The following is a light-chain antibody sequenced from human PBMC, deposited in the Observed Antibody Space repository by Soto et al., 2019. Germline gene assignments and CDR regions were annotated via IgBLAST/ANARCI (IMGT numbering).Light chain of an antibody. J-gene: IGLJ2*01. CDR2: DVS. CDR1: SSDVGAYNY. V-gene: IGLV2-14*01. CDR3: NSYTSGNTVV. Sequence: QSALTQPASVSGSPGQSITISCTGTSSDVGAYNYVSWYQQHPGKAPKLMIYDVSNRPSGVSNRFSGSKSGNTASLTISGLQAEDEADYYCNSYTSGNTVVFGGGTKVTVL.